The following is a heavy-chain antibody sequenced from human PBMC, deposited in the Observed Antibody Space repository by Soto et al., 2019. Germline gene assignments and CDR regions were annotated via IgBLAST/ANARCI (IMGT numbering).Heavy chain of an antibody. CDR2: IIPIFGTA. CDR3: ARGKDTLGYCSGGSCYFPYYYYGMDV. J-gene: IGHJ6*02. CDR1: GGTFSSYA. Sequence: SVKVSCKASGGTFSSYAISWVRQAPGQGLEWMGGIIPIFGTANYAQKFQGRVTITADESTSTAYMKLSSLRSEDTAVYYCARGKDTLGYCSGGSCYFPYYYYGMDVWGQGTTVTVSS. D-gene: IGHD2-15*01. V-gene: IGHV1-69*13.